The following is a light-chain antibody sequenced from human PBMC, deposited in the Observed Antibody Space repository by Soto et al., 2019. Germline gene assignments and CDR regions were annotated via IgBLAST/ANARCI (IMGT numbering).Light chain of an antibody. CDR3: SSYTGRSPLV. CDR1: SSDIGGYNY. J-gene: IGLJ1*01. Sequence: QSVLTQPASVSGSPGQSITISCTGSSSDIGGYNYVSWYQQHPGKAPKLMIFEVSNRPSGVSLRFSGSRSGNTASLTISGLQAEDEADYYGSSYTGRSPLVFGTGTKVTVL. V-gene: IGLV2-14*01. CDR2: EVS.